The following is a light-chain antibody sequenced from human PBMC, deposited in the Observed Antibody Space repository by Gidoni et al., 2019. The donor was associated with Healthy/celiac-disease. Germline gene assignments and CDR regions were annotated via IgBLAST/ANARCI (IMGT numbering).Light chain of an antibody. CDR1: QSVSSSY. CDR2: GAS. J-gene: IGKJ5*01. CDR3: QQYGSSPPIT. Sequence: EIVLPQSPGTLSLSPGERATLSCRASQSVSSSYLAWYQQKPGQAPRLLIYGASSRATGIPDMFSGSGSGTDFTLTISRLEPEDFAVYYCQQYGSSPPITFXQXTLLEIK. V-gene: IGKV3-20*01.